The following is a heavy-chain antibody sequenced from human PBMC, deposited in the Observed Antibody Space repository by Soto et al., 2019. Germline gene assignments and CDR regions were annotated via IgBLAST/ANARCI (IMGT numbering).Heavy chain of an antibody. V-gene: IGHV3-30*18. D-gene: IGHD2-15*01. Sequence: QVQLVESGGGVVQPGRSLRLSCAASGFTFSSYGMHWVRQAPGKGLEWVAVISYDGSNKYYAESVKGRFTISRDNSKNTLYLQMNSLRAEDTAVYYCAKDLQDMTYYYYGMDVWGQGTTVTVSS. CDR1: GFTFSSYG. CDR2: ISYDGSNK. CDR3: AKDLQDMTYYYYGMDV. J-gene: IGHJ6*02.